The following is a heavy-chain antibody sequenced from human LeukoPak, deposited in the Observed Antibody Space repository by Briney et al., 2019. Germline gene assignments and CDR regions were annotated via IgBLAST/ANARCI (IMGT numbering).Heavy chain of an antibody. CDR2: ISTSGSTK. V-gene: IGHV3-11*04. Sequence: GGSLRLSCAASGFTFSDYYMSWIRQAPGKGLEWVSYISTSGSTKYYADSVKGRFTISRDNSKNTLYLQMNSLRAEDTAVYYCAIEAKEGNLGYWGQGTLVTVSS. D-gene: IGHD1-26*01. CDR3: AIEAKEGNLGY. J-gene: IGHJ4*02. CDR1: GFTFSDYY.